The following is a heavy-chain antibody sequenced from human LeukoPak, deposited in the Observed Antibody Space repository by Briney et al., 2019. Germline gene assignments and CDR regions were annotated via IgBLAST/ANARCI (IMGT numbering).Heavy chain of an antibody. J-gene: IGHJ6*02. V-gene: IGHV1-46*01. CDR2: INPSGGST. CDR3: AGGEKMDGYNDDYFYYGMDV. D-gene: IGHD5-24*01. Sequence: ASVKVSCKASGYTFTSYYMHWVRQAPGQGLEWMGIINPSGGSTNYAQKFRGRVTMTRDTSTSTVYMELSSLRSEDTAVYYCAGGEKMDGYNDDYFYYGMDVWGQGTTVTVSS. CDR1: GYTFTSYY.